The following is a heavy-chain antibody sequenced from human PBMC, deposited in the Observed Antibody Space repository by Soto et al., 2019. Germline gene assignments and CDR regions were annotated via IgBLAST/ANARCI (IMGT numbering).Heavy chain of an antibody. Sequence: PGESLKISCKASGYSFTNYWIGRVRQMPGKGLEWMGIIYPGDSDTRYSPSFQGQVTISADKSISTAYLQWSSLKASDSAMYFCARRLRSSSTTFPRGVDVWGQGTTVPVSS. D-gene: IGHD4-17*01. CDR1: GYSFTNYW. CDR3: ARRLRSSSTTFPRGVDV. V-gene: IGHV5-51*01. CDR2: IYPGDSDT. J-gene: IGHJ6*02.